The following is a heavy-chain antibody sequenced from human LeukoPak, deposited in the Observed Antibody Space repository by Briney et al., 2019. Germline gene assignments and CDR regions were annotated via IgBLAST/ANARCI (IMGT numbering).Heavy chain of an antibody. Sequence: GASVKVSCKASGYTFTSYYMHWVRQAPGQGLEWMGIINPSGGSTSYAQKFQGRVTMTRDTSTSTVYMELSSLRSEDTAVYYCARGRRITIFGVVITFDIWGQGTMVTVSS. V-gene: IGHV1-46*01. CDR3: ARGRRITIFGVVITFDI. CDR2: INPSGGST. D-gene: IGHD3-3*01. J-gene: IGHJ3*02. CDR1: GYTFTSYY.